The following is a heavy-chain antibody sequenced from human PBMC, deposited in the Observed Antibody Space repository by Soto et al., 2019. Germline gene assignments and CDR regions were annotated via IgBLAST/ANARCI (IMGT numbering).Heavy chain of an antibody. CDR1: GYTFTSYA. J-gene: IGHJ4*02. V-gene: IGHV1-3*05. CDR3: ARSIVVVTALDY. D-gene: IGHD2-21*02. CDR2: INAGNGNT. Sequence: QVQLVQSGAEEKKPGASVKVSCKASGYTFTSYAMHWVRQAPGQRLEWMGGINAGNGNTKYSQKFEGRVTITRDTSASTAYMELSSLRSEDTAVYYCARSIVVVTALDYWGQGTLGSVSS.